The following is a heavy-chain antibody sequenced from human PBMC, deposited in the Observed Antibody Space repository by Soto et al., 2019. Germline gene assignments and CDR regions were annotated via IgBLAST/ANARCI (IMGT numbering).Heavy chain of an antibody. D-gene: IGHD3-10*01. V-gene: IGHV4-59*08. CDR1: GGSISSYY. CDR3: ARLEGSGSYYHRHFDY. CDR2: IYYSGST. Sequence: PSETLSLTCTVSGGSISSYYRSWIRQPPGKGLEWIGYIYYSGSTNYNPSLKSRVTISVDTSKNQFSLKVSSVTAADTAVYYCARLEGSGSYYHRHFDYWGQGTLVTVSS. J-gene: IGHJ4*02.